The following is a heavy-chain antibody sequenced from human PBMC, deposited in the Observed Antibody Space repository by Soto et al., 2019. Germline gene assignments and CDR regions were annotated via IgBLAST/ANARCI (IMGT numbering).Heavy chain of an antibody. CDR3: AGDRIGPGATFDL. D-gene: IGHD1-26*01. CDR1: GTSVRSGTYY. CDR2: MYYGGRT. V-gene: IGHV4-61*01. J-gene: IGHJ4*02. Sequence: QVQLQESGPGQLKPSETLSLTCSVSGTSVRSGTYYWTWIRQRPGKGLEWIGYMYYGGRTNYNRSLKSRHTMSIDESKNQFSLRLHSVTAADTAMYYCAGDRIGPGATFDLWGQGNLVAVSS.